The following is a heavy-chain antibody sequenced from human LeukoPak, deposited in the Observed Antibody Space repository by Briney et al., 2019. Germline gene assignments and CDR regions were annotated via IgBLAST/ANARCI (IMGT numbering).Heavy chain of an antibody. Sequence: PGGSLRLSCAASGFTFSSHSINWVRRAPGEGLEWVSVITSSSDYIYYADSLKGRFTVSRDNAKNSLYLQVNRLRAEDTAVYYSVRESVYYDSSGYYNVLDYWGQGTLVTVSS. J-gene: IGHJ4*02. V-gene: IGHV3-21*01. D-gene: IGHD3-22*01. CDR3: VRESVYYDSSGYYNVLDY. CDR1: GFTFSSHS. CDR2: ITSSSDYI.